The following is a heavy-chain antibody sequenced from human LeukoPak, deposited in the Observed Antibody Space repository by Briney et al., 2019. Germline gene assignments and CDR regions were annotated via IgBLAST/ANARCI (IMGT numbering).Heavy chain of an antibody. V-gene: IGHV3-30*18. J-gene: IGHJ4*02. CDR2: ISYDGSNK. CDR1: GFTFSSYG. CDR3: AKDIDFDY. Sequence: PGRSLRLSCAASGFTFSSYGTHWVRQAPGKGLEWVAVISYDGSNKYYADSVKGRFTISRDNSKNTLYLQMNSLRAEDTAVYYCAKDIDFDYWGQGTLVTVSS.